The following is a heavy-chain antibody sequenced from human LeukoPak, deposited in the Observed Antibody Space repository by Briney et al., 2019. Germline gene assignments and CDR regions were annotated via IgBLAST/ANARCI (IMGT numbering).Heavy chain of an antibody. CDR3: ARARGYYYDSSGYSTHFHAFDI. V-gene: IGHV3-13*01. CDR2: IGTAGDT. D-gene: IGHD3-22*01. J-gene: IGHJ3*02. CDR1: GFTFSSYD. Sequence: GGSLRLSCAASGFTFSSYDMHWVRQATGKGLEWVSAIGTAGDTYYPGSVKGRFTISRENAKNSLYLQMNSLRAGDTAVYYCARARGYYYDSSGYSTHFHAFDIWGQGTMVTVSS.